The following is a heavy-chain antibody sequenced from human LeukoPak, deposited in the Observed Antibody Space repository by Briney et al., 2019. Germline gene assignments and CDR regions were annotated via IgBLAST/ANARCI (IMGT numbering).Heavy chain of an antibody. J-gene: IGHJ3*02. D-gene: IGHD2-21*02. CDR3: AKDQETCGGDCNPDAFDI. V-gene: IGHV3-7*03. Sequence: GGSLRLSCAASGFTFSSYWMNWARQAPGKGLEWVASINHNGNVNYYVDSVKGRFTISRDNSKNTLYLQMNSLRAEDTAVYYCAKDQETCGGDCNPDAFDIWGQGTMVTVSS. CDR1: GFTFSSYW. CDR2: INHNGNVN.